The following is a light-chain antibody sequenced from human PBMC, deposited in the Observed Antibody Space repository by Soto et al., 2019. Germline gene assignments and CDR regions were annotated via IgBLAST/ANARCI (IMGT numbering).Light chain of an antibody. J-gene: IGKJ4*01. CDR3: QQFKDWPPLT. CDR1: RSVSSN. CDR2: FAS. Sequence: EIVLTQSPATLSVSPGESATLSCRASRSVSSNLAWYQQKPGQSPRLHIYFASTRATGVPARFSGSGSETEFPLTISSLQSEDFAVYYCQQFKDWPPLTFGGGTKVEIK. V-gene: IGKV3-15*01.